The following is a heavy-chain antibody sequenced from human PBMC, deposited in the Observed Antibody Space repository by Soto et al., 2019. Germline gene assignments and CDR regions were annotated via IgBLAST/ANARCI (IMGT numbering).Heavy chain of an antibody. Sequence: DVQLMESGGGLVQPGGSLRLSCAASGFTFSNYDMSWVRQAPGKGLEWVSVLRISGGNTYYADSVKGRFTISRDNSKDTLYLQMNSLRAEDTAVYYCAKGAWLDYWGQGTLVTASS. V-gene: IGHV3-23*01. CDR1: GFTFSNYD. CDR2: LRISGGNT. CDR3: AKGAWLDY. J-gene: IGHJ4*02.